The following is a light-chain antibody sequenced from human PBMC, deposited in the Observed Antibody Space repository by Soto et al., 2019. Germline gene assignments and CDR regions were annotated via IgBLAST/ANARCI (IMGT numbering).Light chain of an antibody. Sequence: EIVLTQSPGTLSLSPGERATLSCRASQSVSSSSLAWYQQKPGQAPRLLIYGASSRATGIPDRFSGSGSGTDFTLTISRLEPEDFAVYYCQHYGRSPPLFTFGPGTKVDIK. CDR2: GAS. CDR1: QSVSSSS. CDR3: QHYGRSPPLFT. V-gene: IGKV3-20*01. J-gene: IGKJ3*01.